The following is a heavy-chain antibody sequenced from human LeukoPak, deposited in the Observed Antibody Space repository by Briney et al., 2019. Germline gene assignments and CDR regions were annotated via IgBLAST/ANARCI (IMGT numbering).Heavy chain of an antibody. D-gene: IGHD6-13*01. Sequence: PGGSLRLSCAASGFTFSSYAMHWVRQAPGKGLEWVAVISYDGSNKYYADSVKGRFTISRDNSKNTLYLQMNSLRAEDTAVYYCARSPASSWYESLNIYYYYYYGMGVWGKGTTVTVSS. V-gene: IGHV3-30*04. CDR2: ISYDGSNK. CDR1: GFTFSSYA. CDR3: ARSPASSWYESLNIYYYYYYGMGV. J-gene: IGHJ6*04.